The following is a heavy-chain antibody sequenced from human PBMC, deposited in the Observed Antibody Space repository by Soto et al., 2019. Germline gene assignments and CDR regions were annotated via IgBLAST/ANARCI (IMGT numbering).Heavy chain of an antibody. CDR2: IIPILGIA. Sequence: QVQLVQSGAEVKKPGSSVKVSCKASGGTFSSYTISWVRQAPGQGLEWMGRIIPILGIANYAQKFQGRVTXTXDXSTSTAYMELSSLRSEDTAVYYCARLGSSSWYPFDYWGQGTLVTVSS. D-gene: IGHD6-13*01. CDR3: ARLGSSSWYPFDY. J-gene: IGHJ4*02. V-gene: IGHV1-69*02. CDR1: GGTFSSYT.